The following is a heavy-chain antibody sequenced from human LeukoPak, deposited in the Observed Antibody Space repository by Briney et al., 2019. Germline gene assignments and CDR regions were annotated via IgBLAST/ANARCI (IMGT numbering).Heavy chain of an antibody. CDR2: IYYSGST. CDR3: ARYRGSDIVADDAFDI. J-gene: IGHJ3*02. Sequence: SETLSLTCTVSGGSISSSSYYWGWIRPPPGQGLEWIGSIYYSGSTYYNPSLKSRVTISVDTSKNQFFLKLSSVTAADTAVYYCARYRGSDIVADDAFDIWGQGTMVTVSS. CDR1: GGSISSSSYY. V-gene: IGHV4-39*01. D-gene: IGHD2-15*01.